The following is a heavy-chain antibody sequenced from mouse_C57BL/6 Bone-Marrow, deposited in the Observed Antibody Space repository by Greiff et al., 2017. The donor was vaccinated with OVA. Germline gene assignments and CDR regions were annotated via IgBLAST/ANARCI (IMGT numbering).Heavy chain of an antibody. CDR3: ARGGWDWYCDV. Sequence: EVKLMESEGGLVQPGSSMKLSCTASGFTFSDYYMAWVRQVPEKGLEWVANINYDGSSTYYLDSLKSRFIISRDNAKNILYLQMSSLKSEDTATYDCARGGWDWYCDVWGTGTTVTVSS. CDR1: GFTFSDYY. D-gene: IGHD3-3*01. V-gene: IGHV5-16*01. CDR2: INYDGSST. J-gene: IGHJ1*03.